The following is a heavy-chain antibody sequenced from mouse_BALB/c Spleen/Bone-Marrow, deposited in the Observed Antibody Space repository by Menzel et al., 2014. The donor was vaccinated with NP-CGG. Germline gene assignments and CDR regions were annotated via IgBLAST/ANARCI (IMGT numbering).Heavy chain of an antibody. J-gene: IGHJ4*01. V-gene: IGHV1-80*01. CDR2: IYPGDGET. D-gene: IGHD2-4*01. CDR3: ASVYDYGRGYAMDY. Sequence: QVQLKESGAELVRPGSSVKISCEASGYAFSNYGMNWVKQRPGQGLEWIGQIYPGDGETNYNGEFEGRVTLTADKSSSTAYMQVSSLTSEDSAVYFCASVYDYGRGYAMDYWGQGTSVTVSS. CDR1: GYAFSNYG.